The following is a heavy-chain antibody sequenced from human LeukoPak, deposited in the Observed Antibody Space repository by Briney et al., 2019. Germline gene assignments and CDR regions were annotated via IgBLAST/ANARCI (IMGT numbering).Heavy chain of an antibody. V-gene: IGHV1-69*01. CDR2: IIPIFGTA. J-gene: IGHJ4*02. CDR1: GGTFSSYA. Sequence: SVKVSCKASGGTFSSYAISWVRQAPGRGLEWMGGIIPIFGTANYAQKFQGRVTITADESTSTAYMELSSLRAEDAAVYYCAKDLGYSSGLYGFDYWGQGTLVTVSS. CDR3: AKDLGYSSGLYGFDY. D-gene: IGHD6-19*01.